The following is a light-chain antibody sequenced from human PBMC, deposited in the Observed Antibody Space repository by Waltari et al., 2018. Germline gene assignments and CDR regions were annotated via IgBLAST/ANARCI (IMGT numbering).Light chain of an antibody. J-gene: IGLJ3*02. Sequence: QSVLTQPPSASGTPGQRVTISCSGSSSNIGNNYVYWYQHLPGAAPKLLIFKNNQRPACVPDRFSDSKSGTSASLAISGLRSEDEADYYCAAWDDSLSSLVFGGGTKLSVL. V-gene: IGLV1-47*01. CDR3: AAWDDSLSSLV. CDR2: KNN. CDR1: SSNIGNNY.